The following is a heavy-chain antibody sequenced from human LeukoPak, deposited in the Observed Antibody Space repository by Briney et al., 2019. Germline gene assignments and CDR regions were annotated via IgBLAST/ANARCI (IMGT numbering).Heavy chain of an antibody. Sequence: GGSLRLSCAASGFTFSDYYMSWIRQAPGKGLEWVSYISSSSSYTNYADSVKGRFTISRDNAKNSLYLQMNSLRAEDTAVYYCARDPCSSTSRYGGSYYFDYWGQGTLVTVSS. CDR2: ISSSSSYT. CDR1: GFTFSDYY. D-gene: IGHD2-2*01. CDR3: ARDPCSSTSRYGGSYYFDY. V-gene: IGHV3-11*06. J-gene: IGHJ4*02.